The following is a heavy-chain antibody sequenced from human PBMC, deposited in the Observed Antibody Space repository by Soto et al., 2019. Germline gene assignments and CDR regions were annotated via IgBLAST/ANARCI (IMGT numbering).Heavy chain of an antibody. CDR2: ISYDGSNK. CDR1: GFTFSSYG. J-gene: IGHJ6*02. Sequence: GGSLRLSCAASGFTFSSYGMHWVRQAPGKGLEWVAVISYDGSNKYYADSVKGRFTISRDNSKNTLYLQMNSLRAEDTAVYYCARAVAPRYYYYYGMDVWGQGTTVTVSS. V-gene: IGHV3-30*19. CDR3: ARAVAPRYYYYYGMDV.